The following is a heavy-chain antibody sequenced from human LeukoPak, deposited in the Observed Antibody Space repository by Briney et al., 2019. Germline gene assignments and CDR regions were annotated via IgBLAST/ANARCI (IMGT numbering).Heavy chain of an antibody. Sequence: SETLSLTCSVSGGSISSFYWGWIRQPPGKGLEWIGHMHSSGSTTYNPSLRSRVTISVDTSKNQFSLKLSSVPAADTAVYWCAGVLRVEMVVNYWGRGTLVTVSS. D-gene: IGHD5-24*01. J-gene: IGHJ4*02. CDR3: AGVLRVEMVVNY. CDR2: MHSSGST. V-gene: IGHV4-59*12. CDR1: GGSISSFY.